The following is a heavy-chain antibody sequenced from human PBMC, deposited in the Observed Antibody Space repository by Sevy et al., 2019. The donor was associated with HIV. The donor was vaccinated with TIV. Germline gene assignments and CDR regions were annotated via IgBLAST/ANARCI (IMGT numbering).Heavy chain of an antibody. J-gene: IGHJ4*02. CDR2: ISGSGGST. CDR1: GFTFSSYA. D-gene: IGHD3-10*01. Sequence: GGSLRLSCAASGFTFSSYAMSWVRQAPGKGLEWVSAISGSGGSTYYADSVKGRFTISRDNSKNTQYLEMNSLGAEDMAVYYCAKAPNGYYGSGREGYYFDYWGQGTLVTVSS. V-gene: IGHV3-23*01. CDR3: AKAPNGYYGSGREGYYFDY.